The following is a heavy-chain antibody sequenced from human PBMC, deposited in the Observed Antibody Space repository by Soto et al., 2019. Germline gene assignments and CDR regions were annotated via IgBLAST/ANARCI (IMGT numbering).Heavy chain of an antibody. CDR3: ARLEPTQDRLDY. Sequence: PGESLKISCKPSGYNFINYWIGWGRQPPGKGLEWMVFIQPGDTDTKYNPSFRGQITISVDKSISTAFLQWTSLRASDTAMYYCARLEPTQDRLDYWGQGTLVTVSS. J-gene: IGHJ4*02. CDR2: IQPGDTDT. CDR1: GYNFINYW. D-gene: IGHD3-16*02. V-gene: IGHV5-51*01.